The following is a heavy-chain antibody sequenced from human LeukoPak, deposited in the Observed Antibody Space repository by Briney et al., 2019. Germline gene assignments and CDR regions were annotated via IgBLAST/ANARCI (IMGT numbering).Heavy chain of an antibody. CDR1: GYSISSGYY. D-gene: IGHD3-22*01. V-gene: IGHV4-38-2*01. CDR3: ARLYYDSSGYYYEAFDI. J-gene: IGHJ3*02. Sequence: SETLSLTCAVSGYSISSGYYWGWIRQPPGKGLEWVGSIYHSGSTYYNPSLNSRVTISVDTSKNQCSLKLSSATAPDTAVYYCARLYYDSSGYYYEAFDIWGQGTMVTVSS. CDR2: IYHSGST.